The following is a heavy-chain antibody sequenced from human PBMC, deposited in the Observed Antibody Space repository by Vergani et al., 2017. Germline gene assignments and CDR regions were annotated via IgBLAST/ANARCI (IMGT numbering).Heavy chain of an antibody. V-gene: IGHV1-2*02. CDR2: INPNSGGT. J-gene: IGHJ5*02. Sequence: QVQLVQSGAEVKKPGASVKVSCKASGYTFTGYYMHWVRQAPGQGLEWMGWINPNSGGTNYAQKFQGRVTMTRDTSTSTVYMELSSLRSEDTAVYYCARVGGYGDWFDPWGQGTLVTVSS. CDR3: ARVGGYGDWFDP. CDR1: GYTFTGYY. D-gene: IGHD5-12*01.